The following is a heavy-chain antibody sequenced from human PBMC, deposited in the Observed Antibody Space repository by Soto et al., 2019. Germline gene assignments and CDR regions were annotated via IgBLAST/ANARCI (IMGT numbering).Heavy chain of an antibody. D-gene: IGHD3-22*01. J-gene: IGHJ5*02. V-gene: IGHV1-69*13. Sequence: SVKVSCKASGGTFSSYAISWLRQAPGQGLEWMGGIIPIFGTANYAQKFQGRVTITADESTSTAYMELSSLRSEDTAVYYCARGKAGEYYYDSSGYYWDWFDPWGQGTLVTVSS. CDR2: IIPIFGTA. CDR3: ARGKAGEYYYDSSGYYWDWFDP. CDR1: GGTFSSYA.